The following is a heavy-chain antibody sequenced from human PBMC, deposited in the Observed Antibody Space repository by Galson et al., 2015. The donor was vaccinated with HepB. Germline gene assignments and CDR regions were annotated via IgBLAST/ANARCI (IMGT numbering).Heavy chain of an antibody. D-gene: IGHD5-12*01. Sequence: SLRLSCAASGFTFRNYGMHWVRQAPGKGLEWAAAIWYDGSNKYYADSVKGRFTISRDNSKNTLYLQMNSLRAEDTAVYYCAREAIYSGSHGYFYYYGLDVWGQGTTVTVSS. V-gene: IGHV3-33*01. J-gene: IGHJ6*02. CDR1: GFTFRNYG. CDR3: AREAIYSGSHGYFYYYGLDV. CDR2: IWYDGSNK.